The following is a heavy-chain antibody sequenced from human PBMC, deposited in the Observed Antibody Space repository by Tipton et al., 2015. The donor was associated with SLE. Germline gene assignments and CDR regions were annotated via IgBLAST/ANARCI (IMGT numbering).Heavy chain of an antibody. D-gene: IGHD3-10*01. CDR2: ISGSDGST. CDR3: ARRNSESGAFDM. J-gene: IGHJ3*02. V-gene: IGHV3-23*01. CDR1: RFTFSPYG. Sequence: SLRLSCAASRFTFSPYGMRWVRQSTEKGREWVSSISGSDGSTYYEDSVKGRFTISRDNSKNTLYLQMNSLRAEDTAVYYCARRNSESGAFDMWGQGTLVTVSS.